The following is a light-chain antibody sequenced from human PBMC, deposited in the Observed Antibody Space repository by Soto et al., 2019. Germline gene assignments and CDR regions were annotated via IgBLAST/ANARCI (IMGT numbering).Light chain of an antibody. Sequence: EIVMTQSPATLSVSPGGRATLSCRASQSVGSYLAWYQQRPGQPPRLLIYDASTRATGIPARFSGSGSGTEFSLTISSLQSEDFAVYYCQQYNTRPPRYTFGQGTKLEIK. CDR2: DAS. CDR3: QQYNTRPPRYT. CDR1: QSVGSY. V-gene: IGKV3-15*01. J-gene: IGKJ2*01.